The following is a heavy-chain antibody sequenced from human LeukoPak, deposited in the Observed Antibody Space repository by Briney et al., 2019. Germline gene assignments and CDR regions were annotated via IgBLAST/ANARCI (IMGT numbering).Heavy chain of an antibody. V-gene: IGHV1-2*02. D-gene: IGHD3-22*01. CDR1: GYTFTSYY. CDR3: ARHDSSGYDAFDI. CDR2: INPNSCGT. J-gene: IGHJ3*02. Sequence: GASVNVSCKASGYTFTSYYINWVRQATGQGLDWMGWINPNSCGTNYAQEFQGRVTMTRDTSISTDYMELSRLRSDDTAVYYCARHDSSGYDAFDIWGQGTMVTVSS.